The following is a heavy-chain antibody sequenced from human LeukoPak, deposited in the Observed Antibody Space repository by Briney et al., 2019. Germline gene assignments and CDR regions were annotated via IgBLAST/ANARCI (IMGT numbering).Heavy chain of an antibody. D-gene: IGHD3-10*01. J-gene: IGHJ4*02. CDR3: ARGEGLLWFGESVDY. Sequence: TSETLSLTCTVSGGSISSSSYYWGWIRQPPGKGLEWIGSIYYSGSTYYNPSLKSRVTISVDTSKNQFSLKLSSVTAADTAVYYCARGEGLLWFGESVDYWGQGTLATVSS. V-gene: IGHV4-39*07. CDR1: GGSISSSSYY. CDR2: IYYSGST.